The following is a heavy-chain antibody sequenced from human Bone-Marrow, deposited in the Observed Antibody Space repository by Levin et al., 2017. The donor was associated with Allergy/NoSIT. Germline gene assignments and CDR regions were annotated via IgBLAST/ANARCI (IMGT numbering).Heavy chain of an antibody. CDR2: IFHTGNT. V-gene: IGHV4-4*02. D-gene: IGHD4-11*01. CDR1: GDSVSSGKW. CDR3: ARGEITADYSTDDYYSYYMDV. J-gene: IGHJ6*03. Sequence: SETLSLTCDVSGDSVSSGKWWSWVRQPPGKGLEWIGEIFHTGNTNYNPSLKSRVTISVDKSKNQFSLNLISVTAADTAVYFCARGEITADYSTDDYYSYYMDVWGKGTTVTVSS.